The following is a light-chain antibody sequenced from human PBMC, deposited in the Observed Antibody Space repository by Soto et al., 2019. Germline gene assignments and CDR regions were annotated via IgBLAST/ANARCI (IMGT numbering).Light chain of an antibody. J-gene: IGLJ3*02. CDR2: DNN. CDR3: QSYDSGLSGSV. CDR1: SSNIGAGFD. Sequence: QSVLTQPPSVSGAPGQRVIISCTGSSSNIGAGFDVHWYQQLPGTAPKLLIYDNNNRPSGVPDRFSGSQSGTSASLAITGLQAEDEADYYCQSYDSGLSGSVFGGGTKLTVL. V-gene: IGLV1-40*01.